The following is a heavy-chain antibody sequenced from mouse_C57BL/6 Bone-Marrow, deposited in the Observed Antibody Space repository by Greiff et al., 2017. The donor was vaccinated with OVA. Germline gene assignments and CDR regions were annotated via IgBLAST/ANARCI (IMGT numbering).Heavy chain of an antibody. V-gene: IGHV1-81*01. J-gene: IGHJ1*03. CDR2: IYPRSGNT. CDR3: ARKKSYWYFDV. CDR1: GYTFTSYG. Sequence: VQLQQSGAELARPGASVKLSCKASGYTFTSYGISWVKQRTGQGLEWIGEIYPRSGNTYYNEKFKGKATLTADKSSSTAYRELRSLTSEDSAVYFCARKKSYWYFDVGGTGTTVTVSS.